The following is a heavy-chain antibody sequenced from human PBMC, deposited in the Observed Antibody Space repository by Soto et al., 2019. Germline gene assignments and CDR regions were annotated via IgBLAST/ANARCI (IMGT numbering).Heavy chain of an antibody. CDR2: ISGSGENT. CDR3: ANREWLVVRVY. D-gene: IGHD6-19*01. CDR1: GFTFSSYA. J-gene: IGHJ4*02. V-gene: IGHV3-23*01. Sequence: EVQLLESGGGLVQPGGSLSLSCGASGFTFSSYAMNWVPQAPGKVLEWVSGISGSGENTYHADSVKGRFTISRDNSNNPLYLQMNSLTAEDTAVYYCANREWLVVRVYWGQGTLVTVSS.